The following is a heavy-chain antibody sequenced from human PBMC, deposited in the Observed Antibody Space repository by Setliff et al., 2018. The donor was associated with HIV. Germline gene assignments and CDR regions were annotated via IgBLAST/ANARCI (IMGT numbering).Heavy chain of an antibody. V-gene: IGHV4-34*01. Sequence: SETLSLTCAVYGGSFSGYYWSWIRQPPGKGLEWIGEINHSGSTYYNPSLKSRVTISVDTSKSQFSLRLSSVTAADTAVYYCARPRLWRDAFDIWGQGAMVTVSS. CDR1: GGSFSGYY. D-gene: IGHD1-1*01. J-gene: IGHJ3*02. CDR2: INHSGST. CDR3: ARPRLWRDAFDI.